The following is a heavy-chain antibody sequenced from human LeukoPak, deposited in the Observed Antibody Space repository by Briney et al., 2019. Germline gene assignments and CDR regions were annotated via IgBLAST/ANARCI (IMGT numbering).Heavy chain of an antibody. Sequence: GGSLRLSCAASGFTFDDYGMSWVRQAPGKGLEWVSGINWNGGSTGYADSVKGQFTISRDNAKNSLYLQMNSLRAEDTALYYCARATVAGYYFDYWGQGTLVTVSS. V-gene: IGHV3-20*04. CDR3: ARATVAGYYFDY. CDR2: INWNGGST. D-gene: IGHD6-19*01. J-gene: IGHJ4*02. CDR1: GFTFDDYG.